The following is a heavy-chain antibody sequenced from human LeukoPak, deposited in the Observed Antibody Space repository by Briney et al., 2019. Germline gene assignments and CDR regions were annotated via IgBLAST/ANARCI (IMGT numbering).Heavy chain of an antibody. Sequence: PSETLSLTCTVSGGSISSYYWSWIRQPPGKGLEWIGYIYNSGSTNYNPSLKSRVTISVDTSKNQFSLKLSSVTAADTAVYYCAREMGYCSSGSCYHGGNDAFDIWGQGTMLTVSS. D-gene: IGHD2-15*01. CDR1: GGSISSYY. CDR3: AREMGYCSSGSCYHGGNDAFDI. CDR2: IYNSGST. V-gene: IGHV4-59*01. J-gene: IGHJ3*02.